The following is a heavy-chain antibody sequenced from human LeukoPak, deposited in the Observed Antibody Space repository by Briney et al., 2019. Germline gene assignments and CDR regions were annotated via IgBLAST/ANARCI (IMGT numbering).Heavy chain of an antibody. CDR1: GGSISSYY. CDR2: IYYSGST. V-gene: IGHV4-59*01. CDR3: ARDIYGGNGNFDY. Sequence: PSETLSLTCTVSGGSISSYYWSWIRQPPGKGLEWIGYIYYSGSTNYNPSLKSRVTISVDTSKNQFSLKLSSVTAADTAVYYCARDIYGGNGNFDYWGQGTLDTVSS. J-gene: IGHJ4*02. D-gene: IGHD4-23*01.